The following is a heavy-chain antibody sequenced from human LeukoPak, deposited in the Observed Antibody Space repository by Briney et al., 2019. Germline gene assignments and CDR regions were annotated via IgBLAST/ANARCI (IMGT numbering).Heavy chain of an antibody. CDR1: GFTFSSYA. CDR2: ISYDGSNK. CDR3: AKSAYYDSSGFYREYYFDY. D-gene: IGHD3-22*01. J-gene: IGHJ4*02. V-gene: IGHV3-30-3*02. Sequence: PGRSLRLSCAASGFTFSSYAMHWVRQAPGKGLEWVAVISYDGSNKYYADSVKGRFTISRDNSKNTLHLQMNSLRAEDTAVYYCAKSAYYDSSGFYREYYFDYWGQGTLVTVSS.